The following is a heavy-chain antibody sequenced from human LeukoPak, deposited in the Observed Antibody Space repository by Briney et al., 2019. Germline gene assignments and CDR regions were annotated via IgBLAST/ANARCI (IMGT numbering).Heavy chain of an antibody. Sequence: GGSLRLSCAASGFNFSSYAMSWVRQAPGKGLDWVSAISGSGDSTYYADSVKGRFTISRDSSKNTLYLQMNSLRAEDTAVYYCAKAGDYGGVYYFDYWGQGTLVAVSS. D-gene: IGHD4-23*01. J-gene: IGHJ4*02. CDR1: GFNFSSYA. CDR3: AKAGDYGGVYYFDY. V-gene: IGHV3-23*01. CDR2: ISGSGDST.